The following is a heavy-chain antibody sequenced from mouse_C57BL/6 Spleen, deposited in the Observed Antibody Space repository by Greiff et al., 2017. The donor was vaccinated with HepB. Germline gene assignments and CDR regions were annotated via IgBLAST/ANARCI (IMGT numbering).Heavy chain of an antibody. D-gene: IGHD2-1*01. CDR1: GFNIKDDY. CDR3: TTSPYGNHYAMDY. CDR2: IDPENGDT. Sequence: EVQVVESGAELVRPGASVKLSCTASGFNIKDDYMHWVKQRPEQGLEWIGWIDPENGDTEYASKFQGKATITADTSSNTAYLQLSSLTSEDTAVYYCTTSPYGNHYAMDYWGQGTSVTVSS. J-gene: IGHJ4*01. V-gene: IGHV14-4*01.